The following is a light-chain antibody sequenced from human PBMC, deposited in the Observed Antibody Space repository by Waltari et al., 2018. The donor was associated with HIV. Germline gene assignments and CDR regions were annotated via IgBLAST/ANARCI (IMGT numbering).Light chain of an antibody. CDR2: AAS. V-gene: IGKV3-20*01. CDR3: QQYSFTPLT. CDR1: QTLSNNY. J-gene: IGKJ4*01. Sequence: EIVFTQSPGTLSLSPGERATLSCRASQTLSNNYLAWYQQKPGQAPRLLISAASSRATGIPGRFSGSGSGTHFTLTSTGLEPEDSAVYCCQQYSFTPLTFGGGTKVEIK.